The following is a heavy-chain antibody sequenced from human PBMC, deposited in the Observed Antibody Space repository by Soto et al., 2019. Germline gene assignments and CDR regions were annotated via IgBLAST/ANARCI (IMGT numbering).Heavy chain of an antibody. CDR3: ARGGRGSGLYFLYYFDL. CDR1: AGSLTNYY. D-gene: IGHD6-19*01. Sequence: PSETLSLTCSVSAGSLTNYYWSWIRQSPGMGLEWIGSISYTGGTKCNPSLKGRAALSVDMSKNQLSLTLNSVTPADTAVYYCARGGRGSGLYFLYYFDLWGQGTLVTVSS. J-gene: IGHJ4*02. V-gene: IGHV4-59*01. CDR2: ISYTGGT.